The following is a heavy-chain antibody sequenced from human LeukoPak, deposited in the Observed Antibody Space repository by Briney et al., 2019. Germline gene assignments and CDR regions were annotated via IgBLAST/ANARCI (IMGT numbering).Heavy chain of an antibody. J-gene: IGHJ4*02. Sequence: GASLQISCKGSGFRFTSYWIGWVRPVPGKGLEWMGIIYPGDSDTRYSPSFQGQVTISADKSISTAYLQWSSLKASDTAMYYCARQGSGWYWGAWGQGTLVTVSS. CDR2: IYPGDSDT. CDR1: GFRFTSYW. CDR3: ARQGSGWYWGA. D-gene: IGHD6-19*01. V-gene: IGHV5-51*01.